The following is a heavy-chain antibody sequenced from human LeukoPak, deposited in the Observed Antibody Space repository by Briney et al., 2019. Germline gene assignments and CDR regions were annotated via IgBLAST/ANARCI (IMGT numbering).Heavy chain of an antibody. Sequence: SETLSLTCTVSGVSISGDYWSWIRQPPGKGLEWIGYIYFTGNTDHNPSLKSRVTLSMDTFKNQFSLKLTSVTAADTAVYYCARHPFSSPFDFWGQGTLVTVSS. CDR2: IYFTGNT. CDR3: ARHPFSSPFDF. D-gene: IGHD2/OR15-2a*01. V-gene: IGHV4-59*08. CDR1: GVSISGDY. J-gene: IGHJ4*02.